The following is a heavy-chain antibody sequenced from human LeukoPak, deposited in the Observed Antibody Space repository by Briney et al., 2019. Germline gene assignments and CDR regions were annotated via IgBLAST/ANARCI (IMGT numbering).Heavy chain of an antibody. CDR3: AKMGANPMRYYYDSSGYYYHDY. CDR2: ISGSGGST. CDR1: GFTFSSYA. Sequence: PGGSLRLSCAASGFTFSSYAMSWVRQAPGKGLEWVSAISGSGGSTYYTDSVKGRFTISRDNSKNTLYLQMNSLRAEDTAVYYCAKMGANPMRYYYDSSGYYYHDYWGQGTLVTVSS. V-gene: IGHV3-23*01. D-gene: IGHD3-22*01. J-gene: IGHJ4*02.